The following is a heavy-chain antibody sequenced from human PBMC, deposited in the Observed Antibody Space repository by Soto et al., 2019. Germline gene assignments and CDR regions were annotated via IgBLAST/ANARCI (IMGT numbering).Heavy chain of an antibody. D-gene: IGHD3-22*01. CDR3: ARDDSSGYYPDY. V-gene: IGHV1-69*13. CDR1: GGTFSSYA. CDR2: IIPIFGTA. J-gene: IGHJ4*02. Sequence: SVKVSCKASGGTFSSYAISWVLQAPGQGLEWMGGIIPIFGTANYAQKFQGRVTITADESTSTAYMELSSLRSEDTAVYYCARDDSSGYYPDYWGQGTLVTGST.